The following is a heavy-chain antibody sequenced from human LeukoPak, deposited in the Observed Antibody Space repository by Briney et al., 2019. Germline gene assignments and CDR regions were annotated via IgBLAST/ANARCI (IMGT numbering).Heavy chain of an antibody. CDR3: ARQPSMYYDYVWGSYRSPYYFDY. CDR1: GFTFSSYA. D-gene: IGHD3-16*02. CDR2: IYSGGSS. J-gene: IGHJ4*02. Sequence: PGGSLRLSCAASGFTFSSYAMSWVRQAPGKGLEWVSVIYSGGSSYYADSVKGRFTISRDNSKNTLYLQMNSLRAEDTAVYYCARQPSMYYDYVWGSYRSPYYFDYWGQGTLVTVSS. V-gene: IGHV3-66*04.